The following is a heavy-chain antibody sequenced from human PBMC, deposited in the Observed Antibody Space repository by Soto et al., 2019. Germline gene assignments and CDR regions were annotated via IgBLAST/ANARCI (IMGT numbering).Heavy chain of an antibody. V-gene: IGHV3-66*01. CDR2: IYSGGST. Sequence: EVQLVESGGGLVQPEGSLRLSCAASGFTVSSNYMSWVRQAPGKGLEWVSVIYSGGSTYYADSVKGRFTISRDNSKNTLYLQMNSLRAEDTAVYYCARDDTHGSSWYGVGYYYYGMDVWGQGTTVTVSS. CDR1: GFTVSSNY. D-gene: IGHD6-13*01. CDR3: ARDDTHGSSWYGVGYYYYGMDV. J-gene: IGHJ6*02.